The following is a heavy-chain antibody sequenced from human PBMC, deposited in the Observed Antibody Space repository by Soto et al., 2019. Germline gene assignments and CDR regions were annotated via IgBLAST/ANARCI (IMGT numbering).Heavy chain of an antibody. Sequence: GASLKVAGKASGYKFTTYFMHWVRQAPGQGLEWMGMIHPSGDTGYAQKFRGRVTMTIDTSTTTAYMELRNLTSEDTAVYFSVRGYCTTSPCSGDFQFWGQGTLVTVSS. CDR2: IHPSGDT. CDR1: GYKFTTYF. CDR3: VRGYCTTSPCSGDFQF. V-gene: IGHV1-46*01. D-gene: IGHD2-15*01. J-gene: IGHJ1*01.